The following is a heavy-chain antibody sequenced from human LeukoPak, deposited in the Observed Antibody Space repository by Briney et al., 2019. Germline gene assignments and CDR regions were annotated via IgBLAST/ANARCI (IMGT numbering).Heavy chain of an antibody. D-gene: IGHD5-12*01. J-gene: IGHJ4*02. CDR1: GGSISSYY. Sequence: SETLSLTCTVSGGSISSYYWSWIRQPPGKGLEWIGYIYYSGSTNYNPSLKSRVTISVDTSKNQFSLKLSSVTAADTAVYYCARGGGYSGYDCNFVYWGQGTLVTVSS. CDR2: IYYSGST. V-gene: IGHV4-59*01. CDR3: ARGGGYSGYDCNFVY.